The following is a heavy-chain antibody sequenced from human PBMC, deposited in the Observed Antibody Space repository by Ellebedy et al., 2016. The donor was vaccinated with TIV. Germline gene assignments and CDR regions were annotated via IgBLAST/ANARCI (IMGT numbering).Heavy chain of an antibody. CDR2: IYYSGST. J-gene: IGHJ6*03. CDR3: ARDLGEYCTSASCFTMDV. Sequence: SETLSLXXTVSGGSISSYYWSWIRQPPGKGLEWIGYIYYSGSTNYNPSLKSRVTISVDTSKNQFSLKLSSVTAADTAVYYCARDLGEYCTSASCFTMDVWGKGTTVTASS. CDR1: GGSISSYY. V-gene: IGHV4-59*12. D-gene: IGHD2-2*02.